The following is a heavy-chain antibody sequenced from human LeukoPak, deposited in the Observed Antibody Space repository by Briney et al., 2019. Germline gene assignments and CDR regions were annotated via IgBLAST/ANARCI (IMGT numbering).Heavy chain of an antibody. CDR3: ARGRGTTGTTSDD. V-gene: IGHV4-59*01. Sequence: SETLSLTCSVSGGSISSYYWCWIRQPPGKGLEWIGYIYYTGNTMYNPSLKSRVNISVDTSKTHCSLRLRSVTAADTAVYYCARGRGTTGTTSDDWGQGTLVTVSS. CDR2: IYYTGNT. D-gene: IGHD1-1*01. J-gene: IGHJ4*02. CDR1: GGSISSYY.